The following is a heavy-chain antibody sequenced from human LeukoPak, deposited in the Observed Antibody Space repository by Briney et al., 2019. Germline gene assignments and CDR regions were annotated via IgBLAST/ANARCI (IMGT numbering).Heavy chain of an antibody. CDR1: GFTFSSYA. D-gene: IGHD4-17*01. V-gene: IGHV3-23*01. CDR3: ATGETAPNTVIRGYFDY. Sequence: PGGSLRLSCAASGFTFSSYAMSWVRPAPGKGLEWVSVISRSGARPHHADSARGRFTIPRDNSKNTLYLQMSSLRAEDTAVYYRATGETAPNTVIRGYFDYWGQGILVTVSS. CDR2: ISRSGARP. J-gene: IGHJ4*02.